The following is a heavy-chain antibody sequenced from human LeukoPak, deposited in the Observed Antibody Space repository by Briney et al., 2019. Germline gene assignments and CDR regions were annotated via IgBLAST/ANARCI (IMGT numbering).Heavy chain of an antibody. CDR3: AREVGAAAGSGNLYYYYGMDV. CDR1: GGSISSYY. CDR2: IYYSGST. Sequence: PSETLSLTCTVSGGSISSYYWSWIRQPPGKGLEWIGYIYYSGSTNYNPSLKSRVTTSVDTSKNQFSLKLSSVTAADTAVYYCAREVGAAAGSGNLYYYYGMDVWDQGTTVTVSS. J-gene: IGHJ6*02. D-gene: IGHD6-25*01. V-gene: IGHV4-59*01.